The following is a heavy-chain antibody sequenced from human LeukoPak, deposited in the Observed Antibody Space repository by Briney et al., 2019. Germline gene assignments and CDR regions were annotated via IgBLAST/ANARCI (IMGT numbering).Heavy chain of an antibody. V-gene: IGHV3-74*01. D-gene: IGHD1-26*01. Sequence: PGGSLRLSCAASGFTFSNYWMHWVRQVPGKGLVWVSRINSDGSSTTYADSVRGRFTISRDNAKNTLYLQMNSLRAEDTAVYYCARGGSYLTQPGDYWGQGTLVTVSS. CDR1: GFTFSNYW. CDR3: ARGGSYLTQPGDY. CDR2: INSDGSST. J-gene: IGHJ4*02.